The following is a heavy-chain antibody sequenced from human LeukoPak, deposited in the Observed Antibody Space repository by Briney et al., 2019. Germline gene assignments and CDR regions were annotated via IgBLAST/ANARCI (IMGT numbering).Heavy chain of an antibody. CDR1: GFTFSSYA. Sequence: GGSLRLSCAASGFTFSSYAMSWVRQAPGKGLEWVSAISGSGGSTYYADSVKGRFTISRDNSKNTLYLQMNSLRAEDTAVYYCAKGDLMYSSGPGTGGNYYYYYGMDVWGQGTTVTVSS. CDR2: ISGSGGST. CDR3: AKGDLMYSSGPGTGGNYYYYYGMDV. J-gene: IGHJ6*02. D-gene: IGHD6-19*01. V-gene: IGHV3-23*01.